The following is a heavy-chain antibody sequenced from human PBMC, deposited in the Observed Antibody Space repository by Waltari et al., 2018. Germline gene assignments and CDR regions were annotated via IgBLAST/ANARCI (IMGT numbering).Heavy chain of an antibody. Sequence: QVQLVQSGAEVKKPGASVKVSCKASGYTFTSYAMHWVRQAPGQRLEWMGWINAGNGNTKYSQKFQGRVTITRDTSASTAYMELSSLRSEDTAVYYCARDGYCSGGSCFPAYYYGMDVWGQGTTVTVSS. CDR2: INAGNGNT. D-gene: IGHD2-15*01. J-gene: IGHJ6*02. CDR3: ARDGYCSGGSCFPAYYYGMDV. V-gene: IGHV1-3*01. CDR1: GYTFTSYA.